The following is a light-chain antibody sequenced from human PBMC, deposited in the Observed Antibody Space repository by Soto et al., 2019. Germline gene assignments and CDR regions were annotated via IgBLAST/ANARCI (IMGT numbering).Light chain of an antibody. CDR1: SSDVGGYNY. CDR2: DVS. J-gene: IGLJ1*01. CDR3: SSHTSSSTSYV. Sequence: QSALTQPASVSGSPGQSITISCTGTSSDVGGYNYVSWYQQRPGKAPKLMIYDVSNRPSGVSNRFSGSKSGNTASLTISGLQAEDEADYYCSSHTSSSTSYVFGTGTKVTVL. V-gene: IGLV2-14*01.